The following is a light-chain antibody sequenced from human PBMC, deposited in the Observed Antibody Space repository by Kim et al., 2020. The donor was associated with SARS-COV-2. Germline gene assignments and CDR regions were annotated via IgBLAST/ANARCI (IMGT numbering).Light chain of an antibody. CDR1: QSISSW. Sequence: ASVGDGVTITCRASQSISSWLAWYQQKPGKAPKLLIYKASSLESGVPSRFSGSGSGTEFSLTISSLQPDDFATYYCQQYNSYPYTFGQGTKLEI. V-gene: IGKV1-5*03. CDR3: QQYNSYPYT. J-gene: IGKJ2*01. CDR2: KAS.